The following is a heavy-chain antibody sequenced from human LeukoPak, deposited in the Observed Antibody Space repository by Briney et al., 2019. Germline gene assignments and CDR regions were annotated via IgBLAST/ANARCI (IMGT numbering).Heavy chain of an antibody. CDR1: GGSISSSSYY. V-gene: IGHV4-39*01. Sequence: SETLSLTCTVSGGSISSSSYYWGWIRQPPGKGLEWIGSIYYSGSTYYNPSLKSRVTISVDTSKNQFSLKLSSVTAADTAVYYCARIAVAGKVDYWGQGTLVTVSS. J-gene: IGHJ4*02. CDR2: IYYSGST. D-gene: IGHD6-19*01. CDR3: ARIAVAGKVDY.